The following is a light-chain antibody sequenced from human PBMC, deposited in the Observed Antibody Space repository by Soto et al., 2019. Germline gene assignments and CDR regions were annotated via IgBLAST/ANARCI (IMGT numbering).Light chain of an antibody. J-gene: IGKJ1*01. CDR2: DAS. Sequence: EIVLSQSPATLSLSPGERATLSCRASQSVSSYLAWYQHIPGQAPRLLIYDASKRATGIPARFSGSGSGTDFTLTISSLEPEDFAVDYCQQRSNWRPTWTFGQGTRVEVK. V-gene: IGKV3-11*01. CDR3: QQRSNWRPTWT. CDR1: QSVSSY.